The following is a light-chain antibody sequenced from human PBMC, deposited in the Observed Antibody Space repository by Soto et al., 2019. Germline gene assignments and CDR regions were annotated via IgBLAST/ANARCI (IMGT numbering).Light chain of an antibody. J-gene: IGKJ2*01. Sequence: EIVLTQSPGTLSLSPGERATLSCRASQSLSGNYLAWYQQKPGQAPRLLIFGVSSRATGIPDRFSGSGSGTDFTLTINRLELEDFAVYYCQQYGSSPRTFGQGTKVDIK. CDR3: QQYGSSPRT. V-gene: IGKV3-20*01. CDR2: GVS. CDR1: QSLSGNY.